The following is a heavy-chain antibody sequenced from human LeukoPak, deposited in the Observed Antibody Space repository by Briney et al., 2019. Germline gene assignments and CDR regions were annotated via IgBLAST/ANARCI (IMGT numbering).Heavy chain of an antibody. J-gene: IGHJ5*02. CDR1: GYTFTSYD. V-gene: IGHV1-8*01. D-gene: IGHD6-13*01. Sequence: ASVKVSCKASGYTFTSYDINWVRQATGQGLEWMGWMNLNSGNTGYAQKFQGRVTMTRNTSISTAYMELSSLRSEDTAVYYCARFSSSWYNYWFDPWGQGTLVTVSS. CDR3: ARFSSSWYNYWFDP. CDR2: MNLNSGNT.